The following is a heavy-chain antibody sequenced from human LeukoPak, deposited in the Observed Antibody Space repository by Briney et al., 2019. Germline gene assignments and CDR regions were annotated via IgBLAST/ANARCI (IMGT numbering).Heavy chain of an antibody. CDR1: GFTFDDYA. Sequence: PGGSLRLSCAASGFTFDDYAMHWVRQAPGKGLEWVSGISWNSGSIGYADSVKGRFTISRDNAKNSLYLQMNSLRAEDTAVYYCARGPSGYHSTGGQGTLVTVSS. D-gene: IGHD5-12*01. CDR2: ISWNSGSI. V-gene: IGHV3-9*01. CDR3: ARGPSGYHST. J-gene: IGHJ1*01.